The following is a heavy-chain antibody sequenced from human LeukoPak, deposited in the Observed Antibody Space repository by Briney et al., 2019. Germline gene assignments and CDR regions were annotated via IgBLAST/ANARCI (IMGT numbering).Heavy chain of an antibody. D-gene: IGHD3-22*01. J-gene: IGHJ4*02. CDR1: GYTFTGYY. Sequence: ASVTVSCKASGYTFTGYYMHWVRQAPGQGLEWMGWINPNSGGTNYAQKFQGRVTMTRDTSISTAYMELSRLRSDDTAVYYCARGSEYYYDSSGYFDYWGQGTLVTVSS. V-gene: IGHV1-2*02. CDR2: INPNSGGT. CDR3: ARGSEYYYDSSGYFDY.